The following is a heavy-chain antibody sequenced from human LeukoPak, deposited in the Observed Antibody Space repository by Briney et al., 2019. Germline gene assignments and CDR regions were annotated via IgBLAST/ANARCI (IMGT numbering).Heavy chain of an antibody. CDR3: ARGHSSGWYGALGAFDI. V-gene: IGHV3-7*01. Sequence: GGSLRLSCAASGFMFSTSWMSWVRQAPGKGLEWVANIKQDGSEKYYVDSVKGRFTISRDNAKNSLYLQMNSLRAEDTAVYYCARGHSSGWYGALGAFDIWGQGTMVTVSS. CDR1: GFMFSTSW. CDR2: IKQDGSEK. D-gene: IGHD6-19*01. J-gene: IGHJ3*02.